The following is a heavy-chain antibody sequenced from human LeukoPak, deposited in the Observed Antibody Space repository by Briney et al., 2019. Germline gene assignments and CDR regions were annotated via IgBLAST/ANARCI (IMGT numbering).Heavy chain of an antibody. V-gene: IGHV4-30-2*01. J-gene: IGHJ4*02. CDR1: GGSISSGGYY. Sequence: SQTLSLTCTVSGGSISSGGYYWSWIRQPPGKGLEWIGYIYHSGSTYYNPSLKSRVTMSVDTSKNQFSLKLSSVTAADTAVYYCARDPGGYFFDYWGQGTLVTVSS. CDR3: ARDPGGYFFDY. CDR2: IYHSGST. D-gene: IGHD3-10*01.